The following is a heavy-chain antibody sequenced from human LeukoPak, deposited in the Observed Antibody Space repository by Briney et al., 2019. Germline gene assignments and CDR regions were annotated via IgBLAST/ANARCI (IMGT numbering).Heavy chain of an antibody. Sequence: GGSLRLSCAASGFTFSSYAMHWVRQAPGKGLEWVANIKQDGSEKYYVDSVKGRFTISRDNAKNSLYLQMNSLRAEDTAVYYCARVPPGSSSWYDYWGQGTLVTVSS. CDR1: GFTFSSYA. CDR3: ARVPPGSSSWYDY. CDR2: IKQDGSEK. D-gene: IGHD6-13*01. V-gene: IGHV3-7*01. J-gene: IGHJ4*02.